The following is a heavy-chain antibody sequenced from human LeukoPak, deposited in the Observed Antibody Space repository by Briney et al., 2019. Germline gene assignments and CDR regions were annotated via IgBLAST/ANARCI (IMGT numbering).Heavy chain of an antibody. CDR3: AKWGPHCVGDYCLALDS. J-gene: IGHJ4*02. Sequence: GGSLRLSCVASRFTFSNYWMSWVRQAPGKGLEWVANINQDGSKKVYADSMKGRFTISRGNAKESLYLQLNSLRADDTAVYYCAKWGPHCVGDYCLALDSWGQGTLVTVSS. V-gene: IGHV3-7*01. CDR1: RFTFSNYW. CDR2: INQDGSKK. D-gene: IGHD2-21*02.